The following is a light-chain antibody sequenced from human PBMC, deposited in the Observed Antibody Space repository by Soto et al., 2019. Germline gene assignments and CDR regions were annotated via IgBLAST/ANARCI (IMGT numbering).Light chain of an antibody. CDR2: GAS. CDR3: QQYGSSPPVT. Sequence: EIVLTQSPGTLSLSPGERATLSCRASQSVSSSYLAWYQQKPCQAPRLLIYGASSRATGIPDRFSGSGSGTDFTLTISRLEPEDFEVYYCQQYGSSPPVTFGGGTKVEIK. V-gene: IGKV3-20*01. J-gene: IGKJ4*01. CDR1: QSVSSSY.